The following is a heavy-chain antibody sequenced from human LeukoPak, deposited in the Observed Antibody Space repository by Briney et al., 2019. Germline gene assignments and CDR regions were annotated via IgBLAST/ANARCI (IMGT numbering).Heavy chain of an antibody. J-gene: IGHJ4*02. V-gene: IGHV4-59*01. D-gene: IGHD2-8*01. CDR1: GGSISSYY. CDR2: IYYSGST. CDR3: ARARPDSTNGVCSPFDY. Sequence: SETLSLTCTVSGGSISSYYWSWIRQPPGKGLEWIGYIYYSGSTNYNPSLKSRVTISVDTSKNQFSLKLSSVTAADTAVYYCARARPDSTNGVCSPFDYWGQGTLVTVSS.